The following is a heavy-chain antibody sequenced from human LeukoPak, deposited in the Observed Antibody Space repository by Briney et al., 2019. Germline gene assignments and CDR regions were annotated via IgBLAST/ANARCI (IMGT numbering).Heavy chain of an antibody. CDR3: ARVLMEYGDYGFFDY. CDR2: ISSSSSYT. D-gene: IGHD4-17*01. J-gene: IGHJ4*02. CDR1: GFTLTSYS. V-gene: IGHV3-21*01. Sequence: GGSMRLSCEASGFTLTSYSMNWVRQAPGKGLEWVSSISSSSSYTYYADSVKGRFTISRDNAKNSLYLEMNSLRAEDTAVYYCARVLMEYGDYGFFDYWGQGTLVTVSS.